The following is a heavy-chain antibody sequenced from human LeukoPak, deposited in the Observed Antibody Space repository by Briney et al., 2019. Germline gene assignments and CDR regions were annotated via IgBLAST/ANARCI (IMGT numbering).Heavy chain of an antibody. J-gene: IGHJ6*02. CDR2: ITNSGGST. CDR3: TKHYCGKFCSAV. D-gene: IGHD2/OR15-2a*01. CDR1: GFTLSSYA. V-gene: IGHV3-23*01. Sequence: GGSLRLSCAASGFTLSSYAMSWVRQAPGKGLEWVSTITNSGGSTYYVDSVKGRFTISRDNSKNTLYLQMNSLRAEDTAKYYCTKHYCGKFCSAVWGQGTTVTVSS.